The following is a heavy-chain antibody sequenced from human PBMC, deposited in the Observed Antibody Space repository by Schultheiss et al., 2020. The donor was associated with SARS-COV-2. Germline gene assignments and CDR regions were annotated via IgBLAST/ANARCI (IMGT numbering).Heavy chain of an antibody. D-gene: IGHD2-2*01. Sequence: GGSLRLSCAASGFTFSGYWMHWVRQAPGKGLEWVSRIISDGSSTTYVDSVKGRFTISRDNGKNTLYLQMNNLRAEDSAVYYCAGAVGTSASLIDYWGQGTLVTVSS. CDR2: IISDGSST. CDR1: GFTFSGYW. J-gene: IGHJ4*02. V-gene: IGHV3-74*01. CDR3: AGAVGTSASLIDY.